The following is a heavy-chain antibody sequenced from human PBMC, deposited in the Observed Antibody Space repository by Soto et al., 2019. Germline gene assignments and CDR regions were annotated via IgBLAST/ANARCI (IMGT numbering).Heavy chain of an antibody. J-gene: IGHJ3*02. V-gene: IGHV1-69*12. CDR2: IIPIFGTA. Sequence: QVQLVQSGAEVKKPGSSVKVSCKASGGTFSSYAISWVRQAPGQGLEWMGGIIPIFGTANYAQKFQGRGTITADESTSTAYREVSSLRSEDTAVYYCARDRGRNNWNDVEAFDIWGQGTMVTVSS. CDR1: GGTFSSYA. CDR3: ARDRGRNNWNDVEAFDI. D-gene: IGHD1-20*01.